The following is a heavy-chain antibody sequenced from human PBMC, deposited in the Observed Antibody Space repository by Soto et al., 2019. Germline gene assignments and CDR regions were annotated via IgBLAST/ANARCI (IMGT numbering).Heavy chain of an antibody. J-gene: IGHJ4*02. CDR1: GFSFSSSW. V-gene: IGHV3-7*01. CDR2: IKKDGTEI. CDR3: GRDPYYGAIDY. Sequence: EVQLMESGGGLVQPGGSLRLSCVTSGFSFSSSWMAWVRQAPGKGLEWVADIKKDGTEINYVDSVKGRVTISRDNAMNSLYLQMDSLRVEDTAVYYCGRDPYYGAIDYWGLGTQVIVS. D-gene: IGHD3-10*01.